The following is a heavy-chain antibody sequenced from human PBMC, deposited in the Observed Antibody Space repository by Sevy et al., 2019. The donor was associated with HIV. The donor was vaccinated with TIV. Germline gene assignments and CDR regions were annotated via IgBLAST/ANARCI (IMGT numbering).Heavy chain of an antibody. Sequence: ASVKVSCMVSGYTLSKLSMHWVRQAPGKGPEWMGGFDPEDGETIYAQKFQGRVNMTEDTSTDTAYMQLSSLRSEDTAVYYCATLDFWSDYPLYGMDVWGQGTTVTVSS. CDR3: ATLDFWSDYPLYGMDV. V-gene: IGHV1-24*01. CDR2: FDPEDGET. D-gene: IGHD3-3*01. J-gene: IGHJ6*02. CDR1: GYTLSKLS.